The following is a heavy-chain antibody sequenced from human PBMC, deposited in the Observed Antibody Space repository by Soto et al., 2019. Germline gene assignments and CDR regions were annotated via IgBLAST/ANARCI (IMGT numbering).Heavy chain of an antibody. CDR2: IYYSGST. V-gene: IGHV4-30-4*01. CDR1: GGSISSGDYY. J-gene: IGHJ6*02. Sequence: QVQLQESGPGLVKPSQTLSLTCTVSGGSISSGDYYWSWIRQPPGKGLEWIGYIYYSGSTYYNTSLKSRVSISVDTSKNQFSLKLSSVTAADPAVYYCASHDYAHYGMDVWGQGTTVTVSS. CDR3: ASHDYAHYGMDV. D-gene: IGHD3-16*01.